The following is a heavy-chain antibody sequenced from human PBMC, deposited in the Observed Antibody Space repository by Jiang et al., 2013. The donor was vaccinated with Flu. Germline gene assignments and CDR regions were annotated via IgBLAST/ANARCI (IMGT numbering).Heavy chain of an antibody. Sequence: IIYPGDSDTRYSPSFQGQVTISADKSISTAYLQWSSLKASDTAMYYCARRIAVAGTRRSYTWFDPWGQGTLVTVSS. D-gene: IGHD6-19*01. CDR2: IYPGDSDT. CDR3: ARRIAVAGTRRSYTWFDP. V-gene: IGHV5-51*01. J-gene: IGHJ5*02.